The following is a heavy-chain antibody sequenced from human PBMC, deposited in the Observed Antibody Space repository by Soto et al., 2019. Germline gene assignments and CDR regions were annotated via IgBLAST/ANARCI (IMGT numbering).Heavy chain of an antibody. CDR1: GFTFSSYG. J-gene: IGHJ3*02. CDR3: AKLYIAVAVADAFDI. Sequence: QVQLVESGGGVVQPGRSRRLSCAASGFTFSSYGMHWVRQAPGKGLEWVAVISYDGSNKYYADSVKGRFTISRDNSKNPLYLQMNSLRAEDTAVYYCAKLYIAVAVADAFDIWGQGTMVTVSS. CDR2: ISYDGSNK. D-gene: IGHD6-19*01. V-gene: IGHV3-30*18.